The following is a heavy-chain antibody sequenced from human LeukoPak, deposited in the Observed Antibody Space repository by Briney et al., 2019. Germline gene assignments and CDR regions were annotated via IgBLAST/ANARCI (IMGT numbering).Heavy chain of an antibody. D-gene: IGHD1-26*01. CDR3: AEGKVNHLGALDF. Sequence: GGSLRLSCAASGFSFSSYAMSWVRQAPGKGLEWVSSVSESGDGTYYADSVMGRFIISRDNSRKTFHLQMDSLRADDTAIYYCAEGKVNHLGALDFWGQGTLVTVSS. CDR1: GFSFSSYA. J-gene: IGHJ4*02. V-gene: IGHV3-23*01. CDR2: VSESGDGT.